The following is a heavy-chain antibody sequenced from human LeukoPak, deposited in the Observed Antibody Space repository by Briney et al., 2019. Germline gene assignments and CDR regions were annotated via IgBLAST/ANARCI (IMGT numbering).Heavy chain of an antibody. CDR2: IYHSGST. V-gene: IGHV4-30-2*01. J-gene: IGHJ4*02. D-gene: IGHD3-22*01. CDR3: ARMYFDSSGSTRYFDY. Sequence: SETLSLTCTVSGGSISSGGYSWSWIRQPPGKGLEWIGYIYHSGSTYYNPSLKSRVTISVDRSKNQFSLKLSSVTAADTAVYFCARMYFDSSGSTRYFDYWGQGSLVTVSS. CDR1: GGSISSGGYS.